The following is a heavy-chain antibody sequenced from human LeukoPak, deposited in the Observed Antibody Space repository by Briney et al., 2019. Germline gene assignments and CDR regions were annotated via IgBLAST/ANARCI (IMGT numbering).Heavy chain of an antibody. Sequence: PSETLSLTCSVSGDSFSNYYWTWIRQPPGKGLECIGYVYYSGSTNYNPSLKTRLHISVDKSKNNFSLKLSSVTAADTAVYYCASSPRLTTSWFLFDSWGHGTLVTVSS. V-gene: IGHV4-59*08. D-gene: IGHD2-2*01. CDR3: ASSPRLTTSWFLFDS. J-gene: IGHJ5*01. CDR1: GDSFSNYY. CDR2: VYYSGST.